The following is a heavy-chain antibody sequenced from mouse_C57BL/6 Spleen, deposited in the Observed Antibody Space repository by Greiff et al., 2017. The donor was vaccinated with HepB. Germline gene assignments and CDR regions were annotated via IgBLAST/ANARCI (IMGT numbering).Heavy chain of an antibody. D-gene: IGHD2-1*01. CDR3: ARSVGNYLYAMDY. V-gene: IGHV14-3*01. CDR1: GFNIKNTY. Sequence: VQLQQSVAELVRPGASVKLSCTASGFNIKNTYMHWVKQRPEQGLEWIGRIDPANGNTKYAPKFQCKATLTADTSSNTAYLPLSSLPSEDTAIYYCARSVGNYLYAMDYWGQGTSVTVSS. CDR2: IDPANGNT. J-gene: IGHJ4*01.